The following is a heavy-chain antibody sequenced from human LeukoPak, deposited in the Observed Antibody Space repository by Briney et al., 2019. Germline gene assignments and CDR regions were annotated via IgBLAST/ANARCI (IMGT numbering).Heavy chain of an antibody. CDR1: GFTFSSYG. V-gene: IGHV3-30*02. Sequence: PGGSLRLSCAASGFTFSSYGMHWVRQAPGKGLEWVAFIRYDGSNKYYADSVKGRFTISRDNSKNTLYLQMNSLGAEDTAVYYCAKDSAVAGTNLDYWGQGTLVTVSS. CDR2: IRYDGSNK. J-gene: IGHJ4*02. CDR3: AKDSAVAGTNLDY. D-gene: IGHD6-19*01.